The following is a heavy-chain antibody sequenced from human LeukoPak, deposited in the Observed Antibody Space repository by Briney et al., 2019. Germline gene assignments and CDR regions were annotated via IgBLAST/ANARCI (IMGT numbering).Heavy chain of an antibody. J-gene: IGHJ4*02. V-gene: IGHV3-21*01. CDR3: ARAKAGVAGIGY. D-gene: IGHD6-19*01. CDR2: ISSSSSYI. Sequence: GGSLRLSCAASGFTFSSYSMNWVRQAPGKGLEWVSSISSSSSYIYYADSVKGRFTISRDNAKNSLYLQMNSLRAGDTAVYYCARAKAGVAGIGYWGQGTLVTVSS. CDR1: GFTFSSYS.